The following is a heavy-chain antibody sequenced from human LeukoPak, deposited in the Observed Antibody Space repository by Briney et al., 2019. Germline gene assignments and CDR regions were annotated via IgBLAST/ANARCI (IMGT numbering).Heavy chain of an antibody. CDR3: TRGRNTMIVVVKGALVDY. J-gene: IGHJ4*02. CDR2: INPNSGGT. CDR1: GYTFTGYY. D-gene: IGHD3-22*01. Sequence: GASVKVSCKASGYTFTGYYMHWVRQAPGQGLEWMGRINPNSGGTNYAQKFQGRVTMTRDTSISTAYMELSRLRSDDTAVYYCTRGRNTMIVVVKGALVDYWGQGTLVTVSS. V-gene: IGHV1-2*06.